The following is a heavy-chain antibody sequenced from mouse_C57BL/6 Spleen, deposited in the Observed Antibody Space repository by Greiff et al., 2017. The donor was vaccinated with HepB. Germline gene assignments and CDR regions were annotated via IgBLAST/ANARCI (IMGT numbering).Heavy chain of an antibody. CDR2: INYDGSST. CDR1: GFTFSDYY. J-gene: IGHJ3*01. D-gene: IGHD1-1*02. CDR3: AREDYGGFAY. V-gene: IGHV5-16*01. Sequence: EVKVVESEGGLVQPGSSMKLSCTASGFTFSDYYMAWVRQVPEKGLEWVANINYDGSSTYYLDSLKSRFIISRDNAKNILYLQMSSLKSEDTATYYCAREDYGGFAYWGQGTLVTVSA.